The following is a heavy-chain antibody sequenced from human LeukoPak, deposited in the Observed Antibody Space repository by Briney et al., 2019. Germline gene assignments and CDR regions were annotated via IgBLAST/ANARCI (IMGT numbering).Heavy chain of an antibody. CDR3: AKGSYYDSSGSFYFDY. CDR2: IIGRGDNT. V-gene: IGHV3-23*01. D-gene: IGHD3-22*01. J-gene: IGHJ4*02. CDR1: GFTISSYA. Sequence: AGGSLRRYCAASGFTISSYAMSWVGQAQGKGLEWVSGIIGRGDNTYYAHSVKGRFTISRDNSKNTLYVQVNSLGTEDTAAYYCAKGSYYDSSGSFYFDYWGQGTLVTVSS.